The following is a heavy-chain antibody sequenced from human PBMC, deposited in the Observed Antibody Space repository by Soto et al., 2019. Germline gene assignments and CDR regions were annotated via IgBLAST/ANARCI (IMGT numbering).Heavy chain of an antibody. V-gene: IGHV5-10-1*01. Sequence: EVQLVQSGAEVKKPGESLRISCKGSGYSFTSYWISWVRQMPGKGLEWMGRIDPSDSYTNYSPSFQGHVTISADKSISTAYLQWSSLKASDTAMYYCARRTYGSGHYYYYGMDVWGQGTTVTVSS. J-gene: IGHJ6*02. CDR3: ARRTYGSGHYYYYGMDV. CDR1: GYSFTSYW. CDR2: IDPSDSYT. D-gene: IGHD3-10*01.